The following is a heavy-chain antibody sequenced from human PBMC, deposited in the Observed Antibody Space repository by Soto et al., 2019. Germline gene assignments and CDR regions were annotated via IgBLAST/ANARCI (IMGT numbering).Heavy chain of an antibody. CDR1: GFTFSSYS. Sequence: GGSLRLSCAASGFTFSSYSMNWVRQAPGKGLEWVSSISSSSSYIYYADSVKGRFTISRDNAKKSLYLQMNSLRAEDTAVYYCARARSYDYIWGSYRYGYYYYYYMDVWGKGTTVTVSS. CDR3: ARARSYDYIWGSYRYGYYYYYYMDV. J-gene: IGHJ6*03. CDR2: ISSSSSYI. D-gene: IGHD3-16*02. V-gene: IGHV3-21*01.